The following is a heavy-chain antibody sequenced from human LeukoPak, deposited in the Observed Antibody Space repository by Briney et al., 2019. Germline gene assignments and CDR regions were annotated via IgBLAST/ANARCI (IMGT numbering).Heavy chain of an antibody. CDR2: IIPILGTA. Sequence: SVKVSCKASGGTFSSYTISWVRQAPGQGLEWMGRIIPILGTANYAQKFQGRVTITADESTSTAYMELSSLRSEDTAVYYCARGGGSYVPFDYWGQGTLVTVSS. V-gene: IGHV1-69*08. D-gene: IGHD2-15*01. J-gene: IGHJ4*02. CDR1: GGTFSSYT. CDR3: ARGGGSYVPFDY.